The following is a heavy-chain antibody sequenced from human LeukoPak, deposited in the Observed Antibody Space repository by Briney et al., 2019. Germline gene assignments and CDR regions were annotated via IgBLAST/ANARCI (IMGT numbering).Heavy chain of an antibody. CDR1: GGSFSGYY. J-gene: IGHJ4*02. D-gene: IGHD5-18*01. CDR3: ARQRGYSQY. Sequence: SETLSLTCAVYGGSFSGYYWSWIRQPPGKGLEWIGEINHSGSTNYNPSLKSRVTISVDTSKNQFSLKLSSVTAADTAVYYCARQRGYSQYWGQGTLVTLSS. V-gene: IGHV4-34*01. CDR2: INHSGST.